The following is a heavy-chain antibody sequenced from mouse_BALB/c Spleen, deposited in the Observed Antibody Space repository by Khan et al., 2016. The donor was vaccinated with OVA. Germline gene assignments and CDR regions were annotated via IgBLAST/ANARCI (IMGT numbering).Heavy chain of an antibody. CDR3: GRPWGI. V-gene: IGHV2-9*02. CDR1: GFSLTSYG. CDR2: IWAGGST. Sequence: QVQLKESGPGLVAPSQSLSITCTVSGFSLTSYGVHWVRQPPGKGLEWLGVIWAGGSTNYNSALMSRLSISKDNSKSQVFLKMNSLQTDDPAMYSCGRPWGIWGQGTTLTVSS. D-gene: IGHD4-1*01. J-gene: IGHJ2*01.